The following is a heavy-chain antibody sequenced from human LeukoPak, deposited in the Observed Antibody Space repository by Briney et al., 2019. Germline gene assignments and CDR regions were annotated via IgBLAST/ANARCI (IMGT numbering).Heavy chain of an antibody. CDR3: AREVVPAANDY. J-gene: IGHJ4*02. Sequence: PGGSLRLSCAASGFTFSSYWMHWVRQAPGKGLVWVSRINSDGSSTSYADSVKGRFTTSRDNAKNALYLQMNSLRAEDTAVYYCAREVVPAANDYWGQGTLVTVSS. V-gene: IGHV3-74*01. CDR2: INSDGSST. CDR1: GFTFSSYW. D-gene: IGHD2-2*01.